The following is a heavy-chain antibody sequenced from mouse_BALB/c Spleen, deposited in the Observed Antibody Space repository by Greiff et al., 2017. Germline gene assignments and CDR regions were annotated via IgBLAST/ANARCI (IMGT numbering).Heavy chain of an antibody. CDR1: GFTFSSYG. CDR2: ISSGGSYT. CDR3: AREGGGGFYAMDY. Sequence: EVQGVESGGDLVKPGGSLKLSCAASGFTFSSYGMSWVRQTPDKRLEWVATISSGGSYTYYPDSVKGRFTISRDNAKNTLYLQMSSLKSEDTAMYYCAREGGGGFYAMDYWGQGTSVTVSS. V-gene: IGHV5-6*01. J-gene: IGHJ4*01.